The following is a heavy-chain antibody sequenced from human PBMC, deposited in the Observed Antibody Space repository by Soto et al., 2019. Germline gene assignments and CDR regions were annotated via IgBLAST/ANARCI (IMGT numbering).Heavy chain of an antibody. D-gene: IGHD3-22*01. CDR3: ARDPRIRNDYYDSSGYYDY. Sequence: SVKVSCKASGGTFSSYAISWVRQAPGQGLEWMGGVIPIFGTANYAQKFQGRVTITADESTSTAYMELSSLRSEDTAVYYCARDPRIRNDYYDSSGYYDYWGQGTLVTVSS. CDR2: VIPIFGTA. CDR1: GGTFSSYA. V-gene: IGHV1-69*13. J-gene: IGHJ4*02.